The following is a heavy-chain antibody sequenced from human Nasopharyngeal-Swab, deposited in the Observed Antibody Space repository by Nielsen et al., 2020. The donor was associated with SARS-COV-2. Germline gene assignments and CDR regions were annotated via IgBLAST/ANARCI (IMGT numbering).Heavy chain of an antibody. CDR3: ARDLWRRAARDYYYYGMDV. Sequence: SVKVSCKASGGTFSSYAISWVRQAPGQGLEWMGGIIPIFGTANYAQKFQGRVTITADESKSTAYMELSSLRSEDTAVYYCARDLWRRAARDYYYYGMDVWGQGTTVTVSS. J-gene: IGHJ6*02. D-gene: IGHD3-3*01. CDR2: IIPIFGTA. V-gene: IGHV1-69*13. CDR1: GGTFSSYA.